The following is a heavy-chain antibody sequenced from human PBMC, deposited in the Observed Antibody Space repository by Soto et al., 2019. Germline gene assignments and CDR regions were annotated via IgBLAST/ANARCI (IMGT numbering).Heavy chain of an antibody. D-gene: IGHD3-10*02. Sequence: PSETLSLTCTVSGGSISSGAYYWSWIRQHPGKGLEWIGYIYYTGTIYYSPSLKGRVSLSVDTSKSQFSLSLRSVTAADTAVYYSARAMLDSTFDFWGQRTLVTVSS. CDR3: ARAMLDSTFDF. CDR1: GGSISSGAYY. J-gene: IGHJ4*02. CDR2: IYYTGTI. V-gene: IGHV4-31*03.